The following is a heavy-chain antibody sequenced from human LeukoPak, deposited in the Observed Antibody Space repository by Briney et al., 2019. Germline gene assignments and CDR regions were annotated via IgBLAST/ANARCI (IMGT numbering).Heavy chain of an antibody. J-gene: IGHJ4*02. V-gene: IGHV3-23*01. CDR1: GFTFTTHS. CDR2: ISGSGIST. D-gene: IGHD2-21*02. Sequence: GGSLRLSCAASGFTFTTHSMHWVRQAPGKGPEWVSAISGSGISTSFADAVKGRFTISRDNSKNTLSLQMNSLRAEDTAVYYCANAGGDSRPHDYWGQGTLVTVSS. CDR3: ANAGGDSRPHDY.